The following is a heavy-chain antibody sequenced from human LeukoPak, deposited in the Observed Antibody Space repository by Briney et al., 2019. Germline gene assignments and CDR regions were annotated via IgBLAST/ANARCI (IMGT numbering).Heavy chain of an antibody. J-gene: IGHJ4*02. V-gene: IGHV3-33*01. CDR3: ARDRWIHSSGWYGIDY. D-gene: IGHD6-19*01. Sequence: PGRSLRLSCAASGFTFSRYGMHCVRQAPGKGLEWVAVIWYDGSNKYYADSVKGRFTISRDNSKSTLYLQMNSLRAEDTAVYYCARDRWIHSSGWYGIDYWGQGTLVTVSS. CDR1: GFTFSRYG. CDR2: IWYDGSNK.